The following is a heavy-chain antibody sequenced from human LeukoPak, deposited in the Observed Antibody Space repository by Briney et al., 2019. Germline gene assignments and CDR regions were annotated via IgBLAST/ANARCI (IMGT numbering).Heavy chain of an antibody. CDR3: ARGSMALLDY. V-gene: IGHV3-21*01. J-gene: IGHJ4*02. CDR2: ISSSSSYI. D-gene: IGHD2/OR15-2a*01. Sequence: GGSLRLSCAASGFTLSSYSMNWVRQAPGKGLEWVSSISSSSSYIYYADSVKGRFTISRDNAKNSLYLQMNSLRAEDTAVYYCARGSMALLDYWGQGTLVTVSS. CDR1: GFTLSSYS.